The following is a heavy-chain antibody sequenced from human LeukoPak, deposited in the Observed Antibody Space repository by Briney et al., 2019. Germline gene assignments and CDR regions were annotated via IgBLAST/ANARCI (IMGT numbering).Heavy chain of an antibody. CDR1: GYTFSSYA. V-gene: IGHV3-23*01. CDR2: ISGSGANT. J-gene: IGHJ3*02. Sequence: QPGGPLRLSCTASGYTFSSYAMTWVRQAPGERLEWVSAISGSGANTYYADSVKGRFAASRDNSKDTIYLQMRSLRAEDTAVYYCARGRSGYGPFDAFDIWGHGTWVTVSS. CDR3: ARGRSGYGPFDAFDI. D-gene: IGHD3-22*01.